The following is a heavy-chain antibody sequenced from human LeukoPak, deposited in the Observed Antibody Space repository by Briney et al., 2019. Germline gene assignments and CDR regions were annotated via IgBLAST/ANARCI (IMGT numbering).Heavy chain of an antibody. V-gene: IGHV3-64*02. CDR2: ISSNGGST. Sequence: GGSLRLSCAASGFTFSSYAIHWVRQAPGKGLEYVSVISSNGGSTYYADSVKGRFTISRDNSKNTVYFQMGGLRAEDMAVYYCARGPYSGSYVDYWGQGTLVTVSS. CDR3: ARGPYSGSYVDY. J-gene: IGHJ4*02. CDR1: GFTFSSYA. D-gene: IGHD1-26*01.